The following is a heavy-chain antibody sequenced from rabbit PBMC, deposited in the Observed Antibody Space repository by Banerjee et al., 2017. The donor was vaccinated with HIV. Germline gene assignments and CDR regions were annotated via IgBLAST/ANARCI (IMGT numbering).Heavy chain of an antibody. CDR2: IYTGSSGST. J-gene: IGHJ4*01. CDR3: ARDLAGVIGWNFNL. CDR1: GFIISSSYY. V-gene: IGHV1S45*01. D-gene: IGHD4-1*01. Sequence: QEQLEESGGDLVKPEGSLTLTCIASGFIISSSYYMCWVRQAPGKGLEWIACIYTGSSGSTWYASWVNGRFTISKTSSTTVTLQMTSLTAADTATYLCARDLAGVIGWNFNLWGPGTLVTVS.